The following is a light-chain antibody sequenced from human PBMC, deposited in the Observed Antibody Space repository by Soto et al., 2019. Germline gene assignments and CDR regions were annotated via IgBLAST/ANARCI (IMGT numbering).Light chain of an antibody. CDR2: EVS. CDR1: SSDVGAYNL. J-gene: IGLJ1*01. CDR3: ASLTTTNFV. V-gene: IGLV2-14*01. Sequence: QSALTQPASVSGSPGQSITISCTGTSSDVGAYNLVSWYQHHPDKAPKLMISEVSNRPSGVSDRFSGSKSGNTASLTISGLEDEDEADYYCASLTTTNFVFGTGTKLTVL.